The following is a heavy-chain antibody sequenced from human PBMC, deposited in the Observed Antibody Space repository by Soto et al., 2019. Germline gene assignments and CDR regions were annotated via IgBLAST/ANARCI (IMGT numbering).Heavy chain of an antibody. Sequence: EVQLVQSGAEVKKPGESLRFSCQGSGNSFTSTWISWVRQTPGKGLEWMGRIDPIDSYTYYSPSFKGHVTITVDKSTTTAYLHWSSLKASDTAMYYCARRSCAGTSCFFDYWGQGTLVAVSA. V-gene: IGHV5-10-1*01. CDR1: GNSFTSTW. D-gene: IGHD1-1*01. CDR3: ARRSCAGTSCFFDY. CDR2: IDPIDSYT. J-gene: IGHJ4*02.